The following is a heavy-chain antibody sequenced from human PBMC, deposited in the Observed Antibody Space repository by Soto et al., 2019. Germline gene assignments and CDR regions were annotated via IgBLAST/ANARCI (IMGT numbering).Heavy chain of an antibody. V-gene: IGHV3-21*01. CDR3: ERESEDLTSNFDY. CDR2: ISSTTNYI. J-gene: IGHJ4*02. Sequence: GGSLRLSCAASGFTFTRYSMNWVRQAPGKGLEWVSSISSTTNYIYYADSMKGRFTVSRDNAKNSVYLEMSSLSAEDTALYYCERESEDLTSNFDYWGQGTLVTVSS. CDR1: GFTFTRYS.